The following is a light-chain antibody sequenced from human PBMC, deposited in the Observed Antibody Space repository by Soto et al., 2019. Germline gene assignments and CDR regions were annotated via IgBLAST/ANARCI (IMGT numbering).Light chain of an antibody. Sequence: ETVLTQSPATVSLSPGERATLSCRASQSVSSSLAWYQQKAGQAPRLLIYDASNRATGIPARFSGSGSGTDFTLTISSLEAEDFAVYYCQQRSDWLTFGGGTKVEIK. V-gene: IGKV3-11*01. CDR3: QQRSDWLT. CDR1: QSVSSS. J-gene: IGKJ4*01. CDR2: DAS.